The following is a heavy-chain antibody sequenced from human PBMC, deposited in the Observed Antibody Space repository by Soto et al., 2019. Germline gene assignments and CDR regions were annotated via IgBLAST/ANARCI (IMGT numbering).Heavy chain of an antibody. CDR1: GFMFSRSW. V-gene: IGHV3-7*01. CDR3: ASLLGGVTTFDN. J-gene: IGHJ4*02. Sequence: PGGSLRLSCAASGFMFSRSWMSWVRQAPGEGLKWVASISPDGRTPYYVDSVRGRFTISRDNAENSVYLRMNSLRVEDTAIFYCASLLGGVTTFDNWGQGTLVTVSS. D-gene: IGHD3-10*01. CDR2: ISPDGRTP.